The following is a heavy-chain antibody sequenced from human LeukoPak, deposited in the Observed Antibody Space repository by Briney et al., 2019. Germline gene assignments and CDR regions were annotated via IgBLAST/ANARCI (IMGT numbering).Heavy chain of an antibody. Sequence: PSETLSLTCTVSGGSISSSSYYWGWIRQPPGKGLEWIGSIYYSGSTYYNPSLKSRVTISVDTSKNQFSLKLSSVTAADTAVYYCARHSGVSRYPPGSTFLNDYGGNWGFDYWGQGTLVTVSS. D-gene: IGHD4-23*01. CDR2: IYYSGST. V-gene: IGHV4-39*01. CDR1: GGSISSSSYY. CDR3: ARHSGVSRYPPGSTFLNDYGGNWGFDY. J-gene: IGHJ4*02.